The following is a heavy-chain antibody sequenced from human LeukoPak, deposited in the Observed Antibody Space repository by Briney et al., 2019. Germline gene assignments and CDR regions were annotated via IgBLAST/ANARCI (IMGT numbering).Heavy chain of an antibody. CDR1: GYTFTGYY. D-gene: IGHD2-2*02. CDR2: INPNSGGT. V-gene: IGHV1-2*02. J-gene: IGHJ5*02. CDR3: ARDPRPLGYCRSDNCYKNGGVYNWFDP. Sequence: ASVKVSCKASGYTFTGYYMHWVRQAPGQGLEWMGWINPNSGGTNYAQKFQGRVTMTRDTSISTAYMELSRLRANDTAVYYCARDPRPLGYCRSDNCYKNGGVYNWFDPWGQGTLVTVSS.